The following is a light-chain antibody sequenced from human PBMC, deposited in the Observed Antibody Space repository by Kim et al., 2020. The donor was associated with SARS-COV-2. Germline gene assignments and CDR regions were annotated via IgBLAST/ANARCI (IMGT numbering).Light chain of an antibody. Sequence: AQGKTAKSTCGGNNIGTKCVHGYQQKPGQATVLVIYYDTDRPSGIPDRFSGSNSGNTATLTISGVEAGDEADYYCQVWDSSSDHVVFGGGTQLTVL. J-gene: IGLJ2*01. CDR1: NIGTKC. V-gene: IGLV3-21*04. CDR3: QVWDSSSDHVV. CDR2: YDT.